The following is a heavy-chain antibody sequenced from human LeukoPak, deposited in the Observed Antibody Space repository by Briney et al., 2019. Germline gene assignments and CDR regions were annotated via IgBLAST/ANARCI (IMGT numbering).Heavy chain of an antibody. J-gene: IGHJ4*02. V-gene: IGHV4-30-2*01. Sequence: SQTLSLTCTVSGGSISSGGYYWSWIRQPPGKGLEWIGYIYHSGSTYYNPSLKSRVTISVDRSKNQFSLKLSSVTAADTAVYYCARDPTTAGTFDYWAREPWSPSPQ. D-gene: IGHD3-10*01. CDR3: ARDPTTAGTFDY. CDR1: GGSISSGGYY. CDR2: IYHSGST.